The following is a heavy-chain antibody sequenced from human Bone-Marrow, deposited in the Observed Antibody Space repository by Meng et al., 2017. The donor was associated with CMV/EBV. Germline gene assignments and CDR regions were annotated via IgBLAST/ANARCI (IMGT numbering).Heavy chain of an antibody. D-gene: IGHD6-19*01. V-gene: IGHV3-30*02. CDR3: ARHSSGWYEEDY. CDR1: GFTFSSYG. CDR2: IRYDGSNK. J-gene: IGHJ4*02. Sequence: GESLKISCAASGFTFSSYGMHWVRQAPGKGLEWVAFIRYDGSNKYYADSVKGRFTISRDNSKNTLYLQMNSLRAEDTAVYYCARHSSGWYEEDYWGQGTLVTVSS.